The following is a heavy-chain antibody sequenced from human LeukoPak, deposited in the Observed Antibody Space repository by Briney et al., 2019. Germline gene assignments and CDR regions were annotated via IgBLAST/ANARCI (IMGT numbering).Heavy chain of an antibody. D-gene: IGHD6-19*01. CDR2: INHGDNNT. V-gene: IGHV3-23*01. CDR1: GFTFRNYA. Sequence: GASLRLSCAASGFTFRNYAMSWVRQAPGKGLEWVSHINHGDNNTFYADSVKGRFTLSRDSSKNTLYLQMNSLRAEDTAIYYCARKAVATAGIALDSWGQGTVVTVSS. CDR3: ARKAVATAGIALDS. J-gene: IGHJ4*02.